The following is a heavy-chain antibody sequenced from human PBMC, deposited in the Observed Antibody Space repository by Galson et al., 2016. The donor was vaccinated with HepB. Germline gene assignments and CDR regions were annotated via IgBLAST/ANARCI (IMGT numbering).Heavy chain of an antibody. D-gene: IGHD5-24*01. CDR3: ARDRDRSLDY. CDR2: ISAHNGDT. Sequence: SVKVSCKASGYPFTTNGITWVRQAPGQGLEWMGWISAHNGDTNSPQKFQGRVTLTTDTSTRKAYMELRSLKSDDTAVYYCARDRDRSLDYWGQGTLVTVSS. J-gene: IGHJ4*02. V-gene: IGHV1-18*04. CDR1: GYPFTTNG.